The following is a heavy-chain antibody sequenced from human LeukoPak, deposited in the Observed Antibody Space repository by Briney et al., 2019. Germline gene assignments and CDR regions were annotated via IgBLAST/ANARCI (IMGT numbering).Heavy chain of an antibody. J-gene: IGHJ3*02. CDR1: GFTFSSFS. V-gene: IGHV3-21*04. CDR3: AKDLLVQWLVGSDAFDI. CDR2: TSSSSPYT. D-gene: IGHD6-19*01. Sequence: PGGSLRLSCAASGFTFSSFSMIWVRQAPGKGLEWVTSTSSSSPYTFYAESGKGRFTISRDNAKNSLFLQMNSLRAEDTAVYYCAKDLLVQWLVGSDAFDIWGQGTMVTVSS.